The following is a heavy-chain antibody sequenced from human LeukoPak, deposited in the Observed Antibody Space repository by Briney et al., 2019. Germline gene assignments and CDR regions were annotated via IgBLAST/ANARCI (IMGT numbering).Heavy chain of an antibody. CDR2: VYYSGST. D-gene: IGHD1-26*01. CDR3: ARAAYSGSYHSDY. V-gene: IGHV4-61*01. CDR1: GGSFNSGSYY. Sequence: SETLSLTCTVSGGSFNSGSYYWNWIRQPPGKGLEWFGYVYYSGSTNYNPSLKSRVTISVDTSKNQFSLKLSSVTAADTAVYYCARAAYSGSYHSDYWGQGTPVTVSS. J-gene: IGHJ4*02.